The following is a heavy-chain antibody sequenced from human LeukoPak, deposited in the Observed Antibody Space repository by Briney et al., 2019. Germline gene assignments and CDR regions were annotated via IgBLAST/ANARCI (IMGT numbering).Heavy chain of an antibody. J-gene: IGHJ4*02. CDR2: IIPIFGRA. V-gene: IGHV1-69*05. Sequence: SVKVSCKASGGTFISYAISWVRQAPGQGLEWMGGIIPIFGRANYAQKLQGRVTITTDESTSTAYMELSSLRSEDTAVYYCARDGGITGTDYWGQGTLVTVSS. CDR3: ARDGGITGTDY. D-gene: IGHD1/OR15-1a*01. CDR1: GGTFISYA.